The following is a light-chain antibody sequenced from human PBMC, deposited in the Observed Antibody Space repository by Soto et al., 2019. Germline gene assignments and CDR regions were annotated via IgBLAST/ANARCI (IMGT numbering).Light chain of an antibody. Sequence: QSVLTQPPSASGTPGQRVTISCSGSSSNIGTNTVNWYQQLPGTAPKLLIYRNNQRPPGVPDRFSGYKSGTSASLAISGLQSEDEADYFCAAWDASLNGYVFGTGTKLTVL. V-gene: IGLV1-44*01. CDR1: SSNIGTNT. J-gene: IGLJ1*01. CDR2: RNN. CDR3: AAWDASLNGYV.